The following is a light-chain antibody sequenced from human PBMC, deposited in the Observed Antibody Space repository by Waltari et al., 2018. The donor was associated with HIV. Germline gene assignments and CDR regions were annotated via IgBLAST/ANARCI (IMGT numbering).Light chain of an antibody. J-gene: IGKJ1*01. V-gene: IGKV1-39*01. CDR1: QRISNY. Sequence: DIQMTQSPSSLSASVGDSVTITCRPSQRISNYLNWYQHKSGQAPNLLIYAASNLQSGVPSRFSGSGSGTDFNLTISNLQPEDLATYYCQQSHSTPRFGQGTKVEIK. CDR2: AAS. CDR3: QQSHSTPR.